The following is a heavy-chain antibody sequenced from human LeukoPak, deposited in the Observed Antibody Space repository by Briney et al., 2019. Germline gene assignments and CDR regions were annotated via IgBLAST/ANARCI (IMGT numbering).Heavy chain of an antibody. D-gene: IGHD3-3*01. J-gene: IGHJ5*02. Sequence: ASVKVSCKASGYTFTGYYLHWVRQAPGQGLEWMGWINPNSGGTNYAQKFQGRVTMTRDTSISTAYMELSSLRSEDTAVYYCARDLGVDSGGWFDPWGQGTLVTVSS. CDR1: GYTFTGYY. CDR2: INPNSGGT. V-gene: IGHV1-2*02. CDR3: ARDLGVDSGGWFDP.